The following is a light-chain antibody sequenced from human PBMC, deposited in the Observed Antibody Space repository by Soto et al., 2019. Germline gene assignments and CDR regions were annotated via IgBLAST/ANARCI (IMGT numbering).Light chain of an antibody. V-gene: IGLV1-40*01. J-gene: IGLJ1*01. Sequence: QSVLTQTPSVSGAPGQTITISCTGTDSNIGAGYDVHWYQHLPGRAPKLLIFGNTHRPSGVPDRFSGSKSGTSAFLAITGLQPEDEADYYCQSFDNSLSGFYVFGSGTKVTVL. CDR2: GNT. CDR3: QSFDNSLSGFYV. CDR1: DSNIGAGYD.